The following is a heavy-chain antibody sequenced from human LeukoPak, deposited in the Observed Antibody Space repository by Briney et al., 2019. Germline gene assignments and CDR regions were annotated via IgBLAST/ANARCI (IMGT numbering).Heavy chain of an antibody. CDR2: ISHSNGYI. J-gene: IGHJ4*02. CDR1: GFTFSSYN. D-gene: IGHD6-19*01. V-gene: IGHV3-21*01. Sequence: GGSLRLSCAASGFTFSSYNMNWVRQTPGKGLEWVSSISHSNGYIYYADSVKGRFTISRDNAKNSLYLQMNSLRVEDTAVYYCARESDSTYSSTGFDYWGQGTLVTVSS. CDR3: ARESDSTYSSTGFDY.